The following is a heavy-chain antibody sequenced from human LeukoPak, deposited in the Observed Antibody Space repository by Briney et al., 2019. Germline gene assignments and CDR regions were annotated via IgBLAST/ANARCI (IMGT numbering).Heavy chain of an antibody. CDR1: GYTFTSYG. Sequence: GASVKVSCKASGYTFTSYGISWVRQAPGQGLEWMGWISAYNGNTNYAQKLQGRVTMTTDTSTSTAYMELRSLRSDDTAVYYCARQSPHQWLVLENAFDIWGQGTMVTVSS. J-gene: IGHJ3*02. CDR2: ISAYNGNT. V-gene: IGHV1-18*01. D-gene: IGHD6-19*01. CDR3: ARQSPHQWLVLENAFDI.